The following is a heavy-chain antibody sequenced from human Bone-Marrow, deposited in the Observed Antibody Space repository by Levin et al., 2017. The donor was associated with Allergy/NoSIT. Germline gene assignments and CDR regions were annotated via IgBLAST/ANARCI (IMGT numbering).Heavy chain of an antibody. CDR3: ARDGYNGY. D-gene: IGHD1-1*01. CDR2: ISYDGSNK. V-gene: IGHV3-30*04. Sequence: GGSLRLSCAASGFTFSSYAMHWVRQAPGKGLEWVAVISYDGSNKYYADSVKGRFTISRDNSKNTLYLQMNSLRAEDTAVYYCARDGYNGYWGQGTLVTVSS. J-gene: IGHJ4*02. CDR1: GFTFSSYA.